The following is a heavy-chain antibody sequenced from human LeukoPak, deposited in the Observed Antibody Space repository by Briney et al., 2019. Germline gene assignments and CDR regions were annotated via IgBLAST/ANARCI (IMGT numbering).Heavy chain of an antibody. J-gene: IGHJ4*02. CDR3: ARRYSTTWYYFDY. D-gene: IGHD2-21*01. V-gene: IGHV5-51*01. CDR2: IYPGDSDT. CDR1: GYSFTTYW. Sequence: TGESLKISCKASGYSFTTYWIAWVRQMPGKGLEWMGIIYPGDSDTRYSPSFQGQVTISADKSVTTAYLQWSSLKASDTAMYYCARRYSTTWYYFDYWGQGTLVTVSS.